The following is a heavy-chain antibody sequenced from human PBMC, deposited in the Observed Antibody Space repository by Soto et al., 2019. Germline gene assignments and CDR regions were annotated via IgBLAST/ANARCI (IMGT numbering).Heavy chain of an antibody. CDR2: INHSGST. CDR3: ARGGLITSFGY. CDR1: VGSFRGYY. J-gene: IGHJ4*02. D-gene: IGHD2-2*01. V-gene: IGHV4-34*01. Sequence: SETLSLTCAVYVGSFRGYYWSWIRQPPGKGLEWIGEINHSGSTNYNPSLKSRVTISVDTSKNQFSLKLSSVTAADTAVYYCARGGLITSFGYWGQGTLVTVSS.